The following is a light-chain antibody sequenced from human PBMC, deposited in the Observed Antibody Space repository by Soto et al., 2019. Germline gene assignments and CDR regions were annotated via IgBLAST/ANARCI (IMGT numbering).Light chain of an antibody. CDR2: EAS. J-gene: IGKJ5*01. Sequence: DIQMTQSPSSLSASVGDRVTITCQASQDISNYLSWFQQKPGKAPKLLIYEASNLETGVPSRFSGSGSGTDFTFTISSLQPEDIATYYCQQYDNLFTFGQGTRLEIK. CDR3: QQYDNLFT. CDR1: QDISNY. V-gene: IGKV1-33*01.